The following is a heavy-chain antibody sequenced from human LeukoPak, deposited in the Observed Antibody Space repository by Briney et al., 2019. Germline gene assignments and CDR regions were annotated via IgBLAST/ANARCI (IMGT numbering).Heavy chain of an antibody. CDR1: GGSFSGYY. Sequence: SETLSLTCAVYGGSFSGYYWSWIRQPPGKGLEWIGEINHSGSTNYNPSLKSRVTISVDTSKNQFSLKLSSVTAADTAVYYCARGINGRRGKDYYYGMDVWGQGTTVTVSS. CDR2: INHSGST. CDR3: ARGINGRRGKDYYYGMDV. J-gene: IGHJ6*02. D-gene: IGHD2-8*01. V-gene: IGHV4-34*01.